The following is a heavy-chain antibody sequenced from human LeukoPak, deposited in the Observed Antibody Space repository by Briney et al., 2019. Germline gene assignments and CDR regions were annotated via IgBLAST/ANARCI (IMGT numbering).Heavy chain of an antibody. V-gene: IGHV3-21*01. J-gene: IGHJ4*02. CDR1: GFTFSSYS. Sequence: GGSLRLSCAASGFTFSSYSMNWVRRAPGKGLEWVSSISSSSSYIYYADSVKGRFTISRDNAKNSLYLQMNSLRAEDTAVYYCASQAGYSSGWPFDYWGQGTLVTVSS. D-gene: IGHD6-19*01. CDR2: ISSSSSYI. CDR3: ASQAGYSSGWPFDY.